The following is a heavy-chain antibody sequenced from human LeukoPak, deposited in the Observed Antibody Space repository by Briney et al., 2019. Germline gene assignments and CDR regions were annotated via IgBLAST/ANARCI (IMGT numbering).Heavy chain of an antibody. V-gene: IGHV1-46*01. CDR2: INPSGGST. Sequence: GASVKVSCKASGYTFTSYYMHWVRQAPGQGLEWMGIINPSGGSTSYAQKFQGRVTMTRDTSTSTVYMELSSLRSDDTAVYYCARDPEDSYGLDRGGYWGQGTLVTVSS. D-gene: IGHD5-18*01. CDR1: GYTFTSYY. CDR3: ARDPEDSYGLDRGGY. J-gene: IGHJ4*02.